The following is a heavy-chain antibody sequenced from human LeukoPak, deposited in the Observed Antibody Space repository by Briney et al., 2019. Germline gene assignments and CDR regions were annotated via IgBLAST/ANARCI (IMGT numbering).Heavy chain of an antibody. D-gene: IGHD2-15*01. CDR1: GYSISSGYY. CDR3: AVGYCSGGSCFRHYYYYMDV. J-gene: IGHJ6*03. CDR2: IYHSGST. Sequence: SETLSLTCTVSGYSISSGYYWGWIRQPPGKGLEWIGSIYHSGSTNYNPSLKSRVTISVDTSKNQFSLKLSSVTAADTAVYYCAVGYCSGGSCFRHYYYYMDVWGKGTTVTVSS. V-gene: IGHV4-38-2*02.